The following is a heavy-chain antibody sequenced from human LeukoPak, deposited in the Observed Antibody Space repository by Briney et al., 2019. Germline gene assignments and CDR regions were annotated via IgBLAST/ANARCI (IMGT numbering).Heavy chain of an antibody. CDR1: GDSISSYY. J-gene: IGHJ6*02. D-gene: IGHD2-15*01. CDR3: ARHPEYCSGGICYTLDV. Sequence: PSETLSLTCTVSGDSISSYYWSWIRQPPGKGLELIGYIHYSGSTNYNASLKSRVTISVDTSKNQFSLKLSSVTAADTAAYYCARHPEYCSGGICYTLDVWGQGTTVTASS. V-gene: IGHV4-59*01. CDR2: IHYSGST.